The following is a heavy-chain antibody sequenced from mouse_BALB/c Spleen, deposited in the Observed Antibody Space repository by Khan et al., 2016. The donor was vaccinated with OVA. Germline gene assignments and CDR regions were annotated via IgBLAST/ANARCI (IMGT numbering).Heavy chain of an antibody. D-gene: IGHD2-3*01. CDR2: IYPGSDNA. Sequence: LQASGPELVKPGASVKMSCKASGYTFTYYVITWVKQRTGPGLEWIGEIYPGSDNAYYNERFKGKATLTADKSSNTTHMQLSSLTSEDSAVYFCARGDGYYVYFDYWGQGTTRTVSS. J-gene: IGHJ2*01. V-gene: IGHV1-81*01. CDR3: ARGDGYYVYFDY. CDR1: GYTFTYYV.